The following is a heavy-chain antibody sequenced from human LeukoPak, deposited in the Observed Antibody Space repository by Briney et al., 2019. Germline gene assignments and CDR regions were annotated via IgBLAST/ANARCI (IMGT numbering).Heavy chain of an antibody. CDR3: AKDYVELWSPFDY. V-gene: IGHV3-23*01. CDR2: ISGSGGST. D-gene: IGHD5-18*01. Sequence: GGSLRLSCAASGFTFSSYGVSWVRQAPGKGLEWVSAISGSGGSTYYADSVKGRFTISRDNSKNTLYLQMNSLRAEDTAVYYCAKDYVELWSPFDYWGQGTLVTVSS. J-gene: IGHJ4*02. CDR1: GFTFSSYG.